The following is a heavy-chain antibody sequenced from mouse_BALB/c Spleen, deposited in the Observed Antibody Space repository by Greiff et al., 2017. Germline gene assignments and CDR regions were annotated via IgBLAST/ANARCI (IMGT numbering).Heavy chain of an antibody. CDR2: IDPANGNT. CDR3: ARRTTAKGFAY. D-gene: IGHD1-2*01. V-gene: IGHV14-3*02. CDR1: GFNIKDTY. J-gene: IGHJ3*01. Sequence: VQLQQSGAELVKPGASVKLSCTASGFNIKDTYMHWVKQRPEQGLEWIGRIDPANGNTKYDPKFQGKATITADTSSNTAYLQLSSLTSEDTAVYYCARRTTAKGFAYWGQGTLVTVSA.